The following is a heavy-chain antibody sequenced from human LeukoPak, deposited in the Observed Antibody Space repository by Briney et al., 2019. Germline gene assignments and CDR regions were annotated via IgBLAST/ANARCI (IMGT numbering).Heavy chain of an antibody. CDR1: GFTFSSYE. V-gene: IGHV3-48*03. CDR3: AELGITMIGGV. J-gene: IGHJ6*04. CDR2: ISSSGSTI. D-gene: IGHD3-10*02. Sequence: QPGGSLRLSCAASGFTFSSYEMNWVRQAPGKGLEWVSYISSSGSTIYYADSVKGRFIISRDNAKNSLYLQMNSLRAEDTAVYYCAELGITMIGGVRGKGTTVTISS.